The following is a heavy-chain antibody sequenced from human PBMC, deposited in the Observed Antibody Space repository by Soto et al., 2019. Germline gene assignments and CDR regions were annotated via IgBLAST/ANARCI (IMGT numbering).Heavy chain of an antibody. Sequence: QLQLQESGPGLVKPSETLSLTCTVSGGSISSSSYYWGWIRQPPGKGLEWIGCIYYSGSTYYNPSLKSRVTISVDTSKNQFSLKLSSVTAADTAVYYCARQGTYRRGWSIYYWGQGTLVTVSS. CDR1: GGSISSSSYY. D-gene: IGHD6-19*01. V-gene: IGHV4-39*01. J-gene: IGHJ4*02. CDR3: ARQGTYRRGWSIYY. CDR2: IYYSGST.